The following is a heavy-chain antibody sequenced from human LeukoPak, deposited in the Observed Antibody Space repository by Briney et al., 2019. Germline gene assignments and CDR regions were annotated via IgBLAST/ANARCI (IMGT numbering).Heavy chain of an antibody. CDR3: GFLAQSYGMGV. Sequence: AASVTVSCKASGYTFSDYSIHWVRQAPGQGLEWMGRIDPNSGATNYAQKFRGRVTMTRDTSISTAFMELSRLESDDTAVFYCGFLAQSYGMGVWGQGTTVTVSS. D-gene: IGHD3-3*01. CDR1: GYTFSDYS. J-gene: IGHJ6*02. V-gene: IGHV1-2*06. CDR2: IDPNSGAT.